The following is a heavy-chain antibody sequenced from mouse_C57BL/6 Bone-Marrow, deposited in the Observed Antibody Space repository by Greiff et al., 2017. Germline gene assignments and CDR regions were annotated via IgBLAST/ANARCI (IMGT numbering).Heavy chain of an antibody. Sequence: QVQLKQSGAELVRPGASVTLSCKASGYTFTDYEMHWVKQTPVHGLEWIGAIDPETGGTAYNQKFKGKAILTADKSSSTAYMELRGLTSEDSAVYYCVLWFAYWGQGTLVTVSA. CDR2: IDPETGGT. V-gene: IGHV1-15*01. J-gene: IGHJ3*01. CDR1: GYTFTDYE. CDR3: VLWFAY.